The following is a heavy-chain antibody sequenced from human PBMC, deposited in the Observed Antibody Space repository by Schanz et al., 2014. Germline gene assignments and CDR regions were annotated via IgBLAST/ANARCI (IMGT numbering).Heavy chain of an antibody. CDR1: GFVFRTFA. J-gene: IGHJ4*02. CDR2: ITGSGSKA. D-gene: IGHD3-10*01. Sequence: EVSLLASGGTVVQPGGSLRVSCAASGFVFRTFAMYWVRQAPGKGLEWVSAITGSGSKAYYADSVKGRFTIARDNSKNTLFLQMDSLRPEDTAVYFCAKDLHSNSGNYYSCYFDSWGPGALVTVSS. V-gene: IGHV3-23*01. CDR3: AKDLHSNSGNYYSCYFDS.